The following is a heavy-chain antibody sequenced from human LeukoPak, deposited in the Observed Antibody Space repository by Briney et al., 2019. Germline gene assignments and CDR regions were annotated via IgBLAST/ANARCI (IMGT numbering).Heavy chain of an antibody. V-gene: IGHV1-46*01. CDR2: LKLYDGSI. CDR1: GYSFIRYH. J-gene: IGHJ4*02. CDR3: ATALHIVVVTHFDH. Sequence: ASVKVSCKASGYSFIRYHIHWVRQAPGQGLEWMGVLKLYDGSISHAQKFQGRVTMTEDTSTDTAYMELSSLRSEDTAVYYCATALHIVVVTHFDHWGQGTLVTVSS. D-gene: IGHD3-22*01.